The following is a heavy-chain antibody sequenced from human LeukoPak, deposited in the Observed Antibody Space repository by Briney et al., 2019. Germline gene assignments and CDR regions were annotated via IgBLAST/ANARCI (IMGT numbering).Heavy chain of an antibody. V-gene: IGHV1-69*04. D-gene: IGHD3-22*01. CDR2: IIPILGIP. CDR1: GGTFSSYA. CDR3: ARVTYYDSSGYPEYSHL. Sequence: SVKVSCKASGGTFSSYAISWVRQAPGQGLEWMGRIIPILGIPNYAQKFQGRVTIIADKSTSTAYMELSSLRSEDTAMYYCARVTYYDSSGYPEYSHLWGQGTLVTVSS. J-gene: IGHJ1*01.